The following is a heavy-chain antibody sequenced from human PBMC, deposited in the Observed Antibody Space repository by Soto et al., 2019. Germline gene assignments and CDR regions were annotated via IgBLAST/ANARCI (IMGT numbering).Heavy chain of an antibody. CDR1: GVSISSSSYF. CDR2: IYYTGST. V-gene: IGHV4-39*07. J-gene: IGHJ4*02. Sequence: QLQLQESGPGLVKPSETLSLTCTVSGVSISSSSYFWGWIRQSPGTGLEWIGDIYYTGSTHSNPALESRVTLSLDTSRYQSSLKLTSVTAAATSFDYCARRADTSLAPKAGFDYWGQSSLVTVSP. D-gene: IGHD5-18*01. CDR3: ARRADTSLAPKAGFDY.